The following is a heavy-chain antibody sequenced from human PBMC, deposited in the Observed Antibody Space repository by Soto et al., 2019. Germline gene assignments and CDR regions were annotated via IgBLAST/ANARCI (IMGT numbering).Heavy chain of an antibody. D-gene: IGHD6-19*01. Sequence: QVQLQESGLGLVKPSETLSLTCTVSGGSVSSGSYYWSWIRQPPGKGLEWIGYIYYSGSTNYNPSLKSRVTISVDTSKNQFSLKLNSVTAADTAVYYCASYSSGWYDVSYWGQGTLVTVSS. J-gene: IGHJ4*02. V-gene: IGHV4-61*01. CDR2: IYYSGST. CDR1: GGSVSSGSYY. CDR3: ASYSSGWYDVSY.